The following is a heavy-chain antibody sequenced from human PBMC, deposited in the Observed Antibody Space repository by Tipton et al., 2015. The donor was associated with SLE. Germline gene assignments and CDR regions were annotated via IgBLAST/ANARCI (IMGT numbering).Heavy chain of an antibody. CDR3: ARRGLGYCSGGSCYSGPNWFDP. D-gene: IGHD2-15*01. CDR2: INHSGST. Sequence: TLSLTCAVYGGSFSGYYWSWIRQPPGKGLEWIGEINHSGSTNYNPSLKSRVTISVDTSKNQFSLKLGSVTAADTAVYYCARRGLGYCSGGSCYSGPNWFDPWGQGTLVTVSS. V-gene: IGHV4-34*01. J-gene: IGHJ5*02. CDR1: GGSFSGYY.